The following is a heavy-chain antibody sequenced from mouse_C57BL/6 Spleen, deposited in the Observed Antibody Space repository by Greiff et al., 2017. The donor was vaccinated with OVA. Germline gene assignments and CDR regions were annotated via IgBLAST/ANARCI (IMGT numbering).Heavy chain of an antibody. J-gene: IGHJ1*03. CDR3: AGRIYYDYDGYFDG. Sequence: EVQRVESGGGLVKPGGSLKLSCAASGFTFSSYTMSWVRQTPEKRLEWVATISGGGGNTYYPDSVKGRFTISRENAKNTLYLQMSSLRSEDTAVYYCAGRIYYDYDGYFDGWGTGTTVTVSS. CDR1: GFTFSSYT. D-gene: IGHD2-4*01. V-gene: IGHV5-9*04. CDR2: ISGGGGNT.